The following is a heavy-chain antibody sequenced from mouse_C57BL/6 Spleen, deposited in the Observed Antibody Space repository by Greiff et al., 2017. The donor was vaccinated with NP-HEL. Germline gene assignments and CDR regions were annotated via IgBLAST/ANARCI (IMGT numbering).Heavy chain of an antibody. CDR1: GYTFTSYW. CDR2: IHPNSGST. Sequence: QVQLKQPGAELVKPGASVKLSCKASGYTFTSYWMHWVKQRPGQGLEWIGMIHPNSGSTNYNEKFKSKATLTVDKSSSTAYMQLSSLTSEDSAVYYCAREWDGQATAYWGQGTLVTVSA. J-gene: IGHJ3*01. CDR3: AREWDGQATAY. V-gene: IGHV1-64*01. D-gene: IGHD3-2*02.